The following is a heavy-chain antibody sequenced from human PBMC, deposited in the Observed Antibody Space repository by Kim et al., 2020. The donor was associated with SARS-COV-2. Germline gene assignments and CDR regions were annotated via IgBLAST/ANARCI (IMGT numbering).Heavy chain of an antibody. Sequence: GRTYDHPSLKSRVTISVDTSKNQFSLKLSSVTAADTAVYYCARPSSNYHYWGQGTLVTVSS. J-gene: IGHJ4*02. CDR2: GRT. CDR3: ARPSSNYHY. D-gene: IGHD4-4*01. V-gene: IGHV4-39*01.